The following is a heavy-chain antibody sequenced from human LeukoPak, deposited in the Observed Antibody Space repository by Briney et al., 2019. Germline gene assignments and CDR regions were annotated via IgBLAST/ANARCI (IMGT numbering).Heavy chain of an antibody. Sequence: GGSLRLSCAASGNYWMHWVRQAPGKGLVWVSHINSDGSWTSYADSVKGRFTISKDNAKNTVYLQMNSLRAEDTAVYYCAKDYKVRSGEPPIDYWGQGTLVTVPS. J-gene: IGHJ4*02. V-gene: IGHV3-74*01. CDR2: INSDGSWT. CDR1: GNYW. CDR3: AKDYKVRSGEPPIDY. D-gene: IGHD7-27*01.